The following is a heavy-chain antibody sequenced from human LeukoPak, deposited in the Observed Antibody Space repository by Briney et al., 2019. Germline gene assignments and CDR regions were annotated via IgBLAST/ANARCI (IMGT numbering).Heavy chain of an antibody. J-gene: IGHJ4*02. V-gene: IGHV4-59*01. D-gene: IGHD3-10*01. CDR3: ASHRRSHGSEY. CDR1: GGSFEHYF. Sequence: PSETLSLTCTVSGGSFEHYFWSWIRQPPGKGLEWIGYVYYSGTTDYSPSLKSRLTISADTSKIQFSLKLSSVTAADTAVYYCASHRRSHGSEYWGQGTLATVSS. CDR2: VYYSGTT.